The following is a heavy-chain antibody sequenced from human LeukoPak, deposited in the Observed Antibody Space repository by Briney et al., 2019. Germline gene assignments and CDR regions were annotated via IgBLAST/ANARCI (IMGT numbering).Heavy chain of an antibody. CDR2: INPNSGGT. CDR1: GYTFTGYY. D-gene: IGHD3-22*01. V-gene: IGHV1-2*02. Sequence: VSVKVSCKASGYTFTGYYMHWVRQAPGQGLEWMGWINPNSGGTNYAQKFQGRVTMTRDTSISTAYMELSRLRSDDPAVYYCARAYDSSGYCPDYWGQGTLVTVSS. J-gene: IGHJ4*02. CDR3: ARAYDSSGYCPDY.